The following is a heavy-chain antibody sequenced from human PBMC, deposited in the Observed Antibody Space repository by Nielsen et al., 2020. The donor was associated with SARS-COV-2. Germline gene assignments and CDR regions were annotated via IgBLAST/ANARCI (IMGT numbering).Heavy chain of an antibody. V-gene: IGHV3-23*01. CDR2: ISGRGIST. Sequence: GGSLRLSCAVSAFTFPTYAMGWVRQAPGKGVERASGISGRGISTYEADFVKGRFTISIDNPKNTLYLQMNSLRAEDTAVYYCATLDYGDYAHYYDMEVWGVGTTVTVSS. CDR3: ATLDYGDYAHYYDMEV. D-gene: IGHD4-17*01. J-gene: IGHJ6*03. CDR1: AFTFPTYA.